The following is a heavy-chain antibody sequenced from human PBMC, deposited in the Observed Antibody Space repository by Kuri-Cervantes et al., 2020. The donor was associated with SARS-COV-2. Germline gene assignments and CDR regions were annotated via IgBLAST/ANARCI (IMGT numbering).Heavy chain of an antibody. J-gene: IGHJ4*02. CDR2: SSSSSSYI. D-gene: IGHD3-22*01. Sequence: GGSLRLSCAASGFTFSSYSMNWVRQAPGKGLEWVSSSSSSSSYIYYADSVKGRFTISRDNAKDSLYLQMNSLRAEDTAVYYCARDSSGYYRLDYWGQGTLVTDSS. V-gene: IGHV3-21*01. CDR3: ARDSSGYYRLDY. CDR1: GFTFSSYS.